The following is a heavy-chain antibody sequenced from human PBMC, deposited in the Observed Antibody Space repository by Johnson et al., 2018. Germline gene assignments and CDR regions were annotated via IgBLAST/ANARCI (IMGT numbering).Heavy chain of an antibody. J-gene: IGHJ6*02. CDR2: ISFDGNRQ. Sequence: VQLVESGGGVVQPGTSLRLSCTGSGFNFNNFGMNWVRQAPGTGLEWVAVISFDGNRQHYSDSVKGRFTVSRDNAQNALYLQMKSLRVEDTAVYYCARDLGYPHGMDVWGQGTTVTVSS. CDR1: GFNFNNFG. V-gene: IGHV3-30*03. D-gene: IGHD5-18*01. CDR3: ARDLGYPHGMDV.